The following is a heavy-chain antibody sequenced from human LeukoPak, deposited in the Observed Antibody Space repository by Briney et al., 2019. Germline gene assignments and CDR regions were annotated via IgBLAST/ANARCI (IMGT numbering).Heavy chain of an antibody. CDR3: ARDKYYYDSSGSFYNWFDP. D-gene: IGHD3-22*01. CDR1: GFTFSSYS. Sequence: GGSLRLSCAASGFTFSSYSMNWVRQAPGKGLEWVSSISSSSSYIYYADSVKGRFTISRDNAKNSLYLQMNSLRAEDTAVYYCARDKYYYDSSGSFYNWFDPWGQGTLVTVSS. J-gene: IGHJ5*02. V-gene: IGHV3-21*01. CDR2: ISSSSSYI.